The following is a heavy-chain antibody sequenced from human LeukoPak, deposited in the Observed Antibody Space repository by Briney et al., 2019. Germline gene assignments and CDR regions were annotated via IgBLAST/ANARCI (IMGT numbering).Heavy chain of an antibody. CDR3: ARVGATRAFDI. CDR1: GGSISSYY. D-gene: IGHD1-26*01. Sequence: SETLSLTCTVSGGSISSYYWSWIRQPPGKGLEWIGYIYYSGSTNYNPSLKSRVTISVDTSKNQFSLKLSSVTAADTAVYYCARVGATRAFDIWGQGTMVTVSS. V-gene: IGHV4-59*01. CDR2: IYYSGST. J-gene: IGHJ3*02.